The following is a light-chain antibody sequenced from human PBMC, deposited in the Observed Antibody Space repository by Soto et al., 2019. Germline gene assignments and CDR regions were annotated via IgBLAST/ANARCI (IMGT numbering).Light chain of an antibody. CDR2: DAS. V-gene: IGKV1-33*01. Sequence: DIQMTQSPSSLSASVGDRVTITCQASQDISNYLNWYQQKPGKAPKLLIYDASNLETGVPSRFSGSGSGTDFTFTISSLQPEDIATYYCQQYPEGTFGQGTRLEIK. CDR1: QDISNY. J-gene: IGKJ5*01. CDR3: QQYPEGT.